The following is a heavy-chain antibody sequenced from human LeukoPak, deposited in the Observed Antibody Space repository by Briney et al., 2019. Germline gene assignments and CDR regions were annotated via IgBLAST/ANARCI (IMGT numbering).Heavy chain of an antibody. CDR2: ISGSGGST. Sequence: GGSLRLSCAASGFTFSSYGMSWVRQAPGKGLEWVSVISGSGGSTYYADSVKGRFTISRDNSKNTLYLQMNSLRAEDTAVYYCAKSRRSGGWFDPWGQGTLVTVSS. J-gene: IGHJ5*02. V-gene: IGHV3-23*01. CDR3: AKSRRSGGWFDP. D-gene: IGHD3-3*01. CDR1: GFTFSSYG.